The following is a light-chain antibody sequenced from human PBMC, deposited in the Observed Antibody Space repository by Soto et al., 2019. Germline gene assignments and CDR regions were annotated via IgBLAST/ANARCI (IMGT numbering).Light chain of an antibody. V-gene: IGKV2-30*01. Sequence: DVVLTQSPVSLPVTLGQPASITCRSSHGLVYSNGNTFLSWFFQWPAQSPRRLIYKVSNRDSGVPDRFSGSGSGTDFTLQITRVVAEDVGVYYCMQYTHWPHTFGQGTKLESK. J-gene: IGKJ2*01. CDR2: KVS. CDR3: MQYTHWPHT. CDR1: HGLVYSNGNTF.